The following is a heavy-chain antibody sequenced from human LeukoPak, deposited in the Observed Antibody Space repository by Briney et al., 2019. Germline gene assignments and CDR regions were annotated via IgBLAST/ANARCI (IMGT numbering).Heavy chain of an antibody. J-gene: IGHJ6*03. Sequence: ASVKVSCKASGYTFTGYYMHWVRQAPGQGLEWMGWINPNSGGTNYAQKFQGRVTMTRDTSISTAYMELSSLRSEDTAVYYCARDVGWGSAYYYYMDVWGKGTTVTVSS. D-gene: IGHD7-27*01. V-gene: IGHV1-2*02. CDR2: INPNSGGT. CDR3: ARDVGWGSAYYYYMDV. CDR1: GYTFTGYY.